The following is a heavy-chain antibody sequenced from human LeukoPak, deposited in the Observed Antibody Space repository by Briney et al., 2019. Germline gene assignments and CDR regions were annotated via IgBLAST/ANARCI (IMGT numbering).Heavy chain of an antibody. CDR2: INHSGST. CDR1: GGSFSGYY. J-gene: IGHJ4*02. Sequence: SETLSLTCAVYGGSFSGYYWTWIRQPPGKGLEWIGEINHSGSTNYNPSLKSRVTISVDTSKNQFSLRLNSLTAADTAVYYCARGGSGWYGVFWGQGTLVTVSS. V-gene: IGHV4-34*01. D-gene: IGHD6-19*01. CDR3: ARGGSGWYGVF.